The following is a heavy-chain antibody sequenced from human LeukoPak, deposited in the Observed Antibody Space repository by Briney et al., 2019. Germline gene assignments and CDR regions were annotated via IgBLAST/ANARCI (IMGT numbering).Heavy chain of an antibody. Sequence: ASVKVSCKPSVYTFTRYGLSWVRPAPGQGLEWMGWISAYNGNTNYAQKLQGRVTMTTSTTTSTAYMELRSLRSDDTAVYSCAGSSWCYESWFDPWGQGTLVTVSS. CDR3: AGSSWCYESWFDP. V-gene: IGHV1-18*01. D-gene: IGHD2-8*01. CDR1: VYTFTRYG. CDR2: ISAYNGNT. J-gene: IGHJ5*02.